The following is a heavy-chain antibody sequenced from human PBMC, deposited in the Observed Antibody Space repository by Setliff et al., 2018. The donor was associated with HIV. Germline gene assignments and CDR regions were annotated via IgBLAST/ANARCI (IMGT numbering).Heavy chain of an antibody. V-gene: IGHV4-39*07. Sequence: SETLSLTCTVSGGSITRSSYYWAWIRQPPGKGLEWIGNIFYSGHTFYNPSLRSRVTISVDTSKNQFSLKLSSVTAADTAVYYCARSGYSTAFYSVFGAFGIWGPGTRVTVSS. CDR3: ARSGYSTAFYSVFGAFGI. CDR1: GGSITRSSYY. J-gene: IGHJ3*02. D-gene: IGHD3-16*01. CDR2: IFYSGHT.